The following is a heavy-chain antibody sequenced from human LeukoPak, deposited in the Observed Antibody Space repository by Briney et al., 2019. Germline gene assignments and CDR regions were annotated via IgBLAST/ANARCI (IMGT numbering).Heavy chain of an antibody. V-gene: IGHV4-34*01. Sequence: SETLSLTCAVYAESFSDYYWSWIRQPPGKGLEWIGEINHSGNTNYNPSLKTRVTISIDTSKNQFSLKLSSVTAADTAVYYCARHVIRIGSYYYGSGRVNWFDPWGQGTLVTVSS. CDR2: INHSGNT. D-gene: IGHD3-10*01. CDR1: AESFSDYY. CDR3: ARHVIRIGSYYYGSGRVNWFDP. J-gene: IGHJ5*02.